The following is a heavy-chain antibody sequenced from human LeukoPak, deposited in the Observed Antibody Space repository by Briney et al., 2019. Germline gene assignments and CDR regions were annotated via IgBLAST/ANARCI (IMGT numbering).Heavy chain of an antibody. CDR1: GFTFSSYA. CDR2: ISYDGSNK. D-gene: IGHD6-19*01. V-gene: IGHV3-30*04. CDR3: ARVDSSGWYESDY. Sequence: PGGSLRLSCAASGFTFSSYAMHWVRQAPGKGLEWVAVISYDGSNKYYADSVEGRFTISRDNSKNTLYLQMNSLRAEETAVYYCARVDSSGWYESDYWGQGTLVTVSS. J-gene: IGHJ4*02.